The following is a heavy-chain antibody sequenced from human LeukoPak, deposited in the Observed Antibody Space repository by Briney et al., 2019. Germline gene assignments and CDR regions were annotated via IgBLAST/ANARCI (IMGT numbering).Heavy chain of an antibody. V-gene: IGHV4-4*07. D-gene: IGHD1-1*01. CDR1: GGSLSSYY. CDR2: IYTSGST. Sequence: PSETLSLTCTVSGGSLSSYYWSWIRQPAGKGLEWIGRIYTSGSTNYNPSLKSRVTMSVDTSKNQFSLKLSSVTAADTAVYYCARDFISGELERLGLNAFDIWGQGTTVTVSS. CDR3: ARDFISGELERLGLNAFDI. J-gene: IGHJ3*02.